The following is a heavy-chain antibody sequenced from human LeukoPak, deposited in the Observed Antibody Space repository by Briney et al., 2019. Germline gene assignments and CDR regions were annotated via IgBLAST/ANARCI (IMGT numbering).Heavy chain of an antibody. CDR1: GASTGNFH. D-gene: IGHD3-10*01. CDR3: ARGFEGYGSGVFDI. CDR2: IYTSGST. Sequence: PSETLSLTCTFSGASTGNFHWNWIRQPAGKGLEWIGRIYTSGSTNYNASIKSRVTMLLDTSEGHFSLKLEAVTAADTAMYYCARGFEGYGSGVFDIWGQGRMVTVSS. V-gene: IGHV4-4*07. J-gene: IGHJ3*02.